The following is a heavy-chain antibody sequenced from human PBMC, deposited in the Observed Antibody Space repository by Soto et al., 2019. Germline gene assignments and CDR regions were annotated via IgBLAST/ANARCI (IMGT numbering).Heavy chain of an antibody. J-gene: IGHJ6*02. D-gene: IGHD6-13*01. Sequence: EVQLVQSGAEVKKPGESLRISCKGSGYSFTSYWISWVRQMPGKGLEWMGRIDPSDSYTNYSPSFQGHVTISADKSISTAYLQWSSLKASDTAMYYCARVRIAAAGTKIPNYYYYGMDVWGQGTTVTVSS. CDR3: ARVRIAAAGTKIPNYYYYGMDV. V-gene: IGHV5-10-1*03. CDR2: IDPSDSYT. CDR1: GYSFTSYW.